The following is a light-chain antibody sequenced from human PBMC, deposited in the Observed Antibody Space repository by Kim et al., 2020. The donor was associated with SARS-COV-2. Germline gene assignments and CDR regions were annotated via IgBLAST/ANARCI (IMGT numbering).Light chain of an antibody. V-gene: IGLV1-47*01. CDR1: NSNIGGNS. CDR2: RTN. J-gene: IGLJ1*01. CDR3: AAWDDTLSGLYV. Sequence: QSVLTQPPSASGTPGQRVTISCSGSNSNIGGNSVYWYQQFPGTAPKILIYRTNQRPSGVPDRFSASKSGTSASLVISGLRSEDEADYYCAAWDDTLSGLYVFGTGTKVTVL.